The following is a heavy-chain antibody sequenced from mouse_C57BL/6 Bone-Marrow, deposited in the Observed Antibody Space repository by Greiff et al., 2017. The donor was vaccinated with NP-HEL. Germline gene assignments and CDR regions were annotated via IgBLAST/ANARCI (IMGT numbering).Heavy chain of an antibody. CDR2: IYPGSGNT. CDR1: GYTFTDYY. J-gene: IGHJ3*01. Sequence: VKLQESGAELVRPGASVKLSCKASGYTFTDYYINWVKQRPGQGLEWIARIYPGSGNTYYNEKFKGKATLTAEKSSSTAYMQLSSLTSEDSAVYFCAISSLAWFAYWGQGTLVTVSA. D-gene: IGHD1-1*01. V-gene: IGHV1-76*01. CDR3: AISSLAWFAY.